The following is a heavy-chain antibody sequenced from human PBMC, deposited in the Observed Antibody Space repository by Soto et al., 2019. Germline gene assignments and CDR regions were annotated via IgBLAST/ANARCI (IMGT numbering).Heavy chain of an antibody. D-gene: IGHD5-18*01. CDR3: ATMGTPATGLYYFDY. CDR2: ISYSGST. Sequence: SETLSLTCTVSGGSISSGNYYWGWILQPPGKGLEWIGFISYSGSTYYSLSLKSRVTISVDTSKNQFSLNLSFVTAADTAVYYCATMGTPATGLYYFDYWGQGTLVTVSS. J-gene: IGHJ4*02. V-gene: IGHV4-30-4*01. CDR1: GGSISSGNYY.